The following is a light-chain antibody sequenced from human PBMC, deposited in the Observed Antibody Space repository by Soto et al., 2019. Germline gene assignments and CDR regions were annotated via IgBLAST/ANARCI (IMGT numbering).Light chain of an antibody. CDR1: QSVSSSY. V-gene: IGKV3-20*01. CDR2: GAS. Sequence: EIVLTQSPGTLSLSPGERATLSCRASQSVSSSYLAWYQQKPGQAPRLLIYGASSSATGIPDRFSGSGSGTDFTLTISRLEPEDFAVYYCQQYGSSTTFGQGTKVEIK. CDR3: QQYGSSTT. J-gene: IGKJ1*01.